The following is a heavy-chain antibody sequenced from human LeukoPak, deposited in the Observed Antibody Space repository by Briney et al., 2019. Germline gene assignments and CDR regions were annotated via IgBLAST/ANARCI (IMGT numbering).Heavy chain of an antibody. CDR1: GGTFSSYA. CDR3: ARDRTDSGYDYYYYYGMDV. CDR2: IIPILGIA. D-gene: IGHD5-12*01. J-gene: IGHJ6*02. V-gene: IGHV1-69*04. Sequence: GASVKVSCKASGGTFSSYAISWVRQAPGQGLEWMGRIIPILGIANYAQKFQGRVTITADKSTSTAYMELSSLRSEDTAVYYCARDRTDSGYDYYYYYGMDVWGQGTTVTVSS.